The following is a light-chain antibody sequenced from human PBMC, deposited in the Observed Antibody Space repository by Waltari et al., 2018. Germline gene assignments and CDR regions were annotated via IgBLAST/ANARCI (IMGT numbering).Light chain of an antibody. CDR3: QHYVRLPAT. J-gene: IGKJ1*01. CDR1: QRVSRS. CDR2: GAT. V-gene: IGKV3-20*01. Sequence: IVFTQSPGTLSLSPGERATLSCRASQRVSRSLAWYQQKPGHAPTLLISGATTRATAILDRFTGSGSGTDVSLTISSLEPDDFVIYFCQHYVRLPATFGQGTKVEIK.